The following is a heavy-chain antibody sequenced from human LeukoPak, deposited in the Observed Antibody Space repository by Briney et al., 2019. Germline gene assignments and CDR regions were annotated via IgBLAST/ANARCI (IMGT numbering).Heavy chain of an antibody. Sequence: PGGSLRLSCAASGFTFSNYAMGWVRQAPGKGLEWVSSISGTGDRTFYGDSVKGRFTISRDSSKNTLYLQMNSLRAEDTAVYYCAARPPVATLAPFDYWGQGTLVTVSS. CDR2: ISGTGDRT. D-gene: IGHD2-15*01. V-gene: IGHV3-23*01. J-gene: IGHJ4*02. CDR3: AARPPVATLAPFDY. CDR1: GFTFSNYA.